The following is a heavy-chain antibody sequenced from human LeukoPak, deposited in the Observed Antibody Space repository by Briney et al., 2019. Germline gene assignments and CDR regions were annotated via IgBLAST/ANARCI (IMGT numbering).Heavy chain of an antibody. CDR2: ISYDGSNK. D-gene: IGHD4-23*01. CDR1: GFTFSSYA. J-gene: IGHJ4*02. V-gene: IGHV3-30-3*01. CDR3: AREPSGHSGSFDS. Sequence: PGGSLRLSCAASGFTFSSYAMHWVRQAPGKGLEWVAVISYDGSNKYYADSVKGRFTISRDNSKNTLYLQMNSLRAEDTAVYYCAREPSGHSGSFDSWGQGTLVTVSS.